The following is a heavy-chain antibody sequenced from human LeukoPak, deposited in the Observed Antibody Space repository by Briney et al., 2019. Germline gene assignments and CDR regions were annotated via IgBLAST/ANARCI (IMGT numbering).Heavy chain of an antibody. CDR3: ARDSVPAATHYYYYYYMDV. CDR2: ISSSSSYI. Sequence: PGGSLRLSCAASGFTFSSYSMNWVRQAPGKGLEWVSSISSSSSYIYYADSVKGRFTISRDNAKNSLYLQMNSLRAEDTAVYYCARDSVPAATHYYYYYYMDVWGKGTTVTVSS. V-gene: IGHV3-21*01. D-gene: IGHD2-2*01. CDR1: GFTFSSYS. J-gene: IGHJ6*03.